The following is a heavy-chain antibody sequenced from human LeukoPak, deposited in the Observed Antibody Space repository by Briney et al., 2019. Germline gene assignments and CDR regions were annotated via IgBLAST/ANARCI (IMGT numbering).Heavy chain of an antibody. CDR2: ISGSGGST. V-gene: IGHV3-23*01. Sequence: SGGSLRLSCAASGFTFSSYAMSWVRQAPGKGLEWVSAISGSGGSTYYADSVKGRFTISGDNSNNTLYLQMNSLRAGDTAVYYCAKDIVLMVYGLFDSWGQGTLVTVSS. J-gene: IGHJ4*02. CDR1: GFTFSSYA. CDR3: AKDIVLMVYGLFDS. D-gene: IGHD2-8*01.